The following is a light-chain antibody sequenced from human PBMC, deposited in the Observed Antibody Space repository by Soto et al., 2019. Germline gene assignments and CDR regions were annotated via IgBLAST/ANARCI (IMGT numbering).Light chain of an antibody. J-gene: IGKJ2*01. CDR1: QSVASN. CDR3: QQYHNWPPQYT. Sequence: EIVMTQSPASLSVSPGDGVTLSCRASQSVASNAAWYQQKPGQGPRLLIHGASTRAAGVPARFSGSGSATDFTLTISSLQSEDFAVYYCQQYHNWPPQYTFGQGTKLQIK. CDR2: GAS. V-gene: IGKV3-15*01.